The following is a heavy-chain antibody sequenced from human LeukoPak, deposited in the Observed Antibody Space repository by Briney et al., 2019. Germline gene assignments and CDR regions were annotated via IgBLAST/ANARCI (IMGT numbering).Heavy chain of an antibody. Sequence: SETLSLTCAVYGGSFSGYYWSWIRQPPGKGLEWIGEINHSGSTNYNPSLKSRVTISVDTSKNQFSLKLSSVTAADTAVYYCAGRYSLGDYFDYWGQGTLVTVSS. CDR3: AGRYSLGDYFDY. CDR2: INHSGST. D-gene: IGHD5-18*01. CDR1: GGSFSGYY. J-gene: IGHJ4*02. V-gene: IGHV4-34*01.